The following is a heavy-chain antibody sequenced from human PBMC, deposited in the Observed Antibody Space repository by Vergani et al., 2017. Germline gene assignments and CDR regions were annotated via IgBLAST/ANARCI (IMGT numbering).Heavy chain of an antibody. CDR3: AREITMDRPYYYYYGMDV. J-gene: IGHJ6*02. CDR2: IYHSGST. V-gene: IGHV4-38-2*02. Sequence: QVQLQESGPGLVKPSETLSLTCAVSGYSISSGYYWGWIRQPPGKGLEWIGSIYHSGSTYYNPSLKSRVTISVDTSKNQFSLKLSSVTAADTAVYYCAREITMDRPYYYYYGMDVWGQGTTVTVSS. D-gene: IGHD3-10*01. CDR1: GYSISSGYY.